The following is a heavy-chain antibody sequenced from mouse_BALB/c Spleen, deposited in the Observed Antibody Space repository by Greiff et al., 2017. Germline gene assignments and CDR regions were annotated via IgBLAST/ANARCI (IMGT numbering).Heavy chain of an antibody. J-gene: IGHJ4*01. Sequence: EVKLVESGGGLVKLGGSLKLSCAASGFTFSSYYMSWVRQTPEKRLELVAAINSNGGSTYYPDTVKGRFTISRDNAKNTLYLQMSSLKSEDTALYYCARHAGYYAMDYWGQGTSVTVSS. CDR3: ARHAGYYAMDY. V-gene: IGHV5-6-2*01. CDR1: GFTFSSYY. CDR2: INSNGGST.